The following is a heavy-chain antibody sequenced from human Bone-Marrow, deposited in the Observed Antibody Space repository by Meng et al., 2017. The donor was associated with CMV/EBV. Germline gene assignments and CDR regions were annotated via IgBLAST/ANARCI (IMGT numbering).Heavy chain of an antibody. D-gene: IGHD2-21*02. CDR3: ARASVVVVTATNWFDP. V-gene: IGHV4-34*01. J-gene: IGHJ5*02. CDR2: INHSGST. Sequence: QVQLQQWGAGLLKPSETLSLTCAVHGGSFSGYYWSWIRQPPGKGLEWIGEINHSGSTNYNPSLKSRVTISVDTSKNQFSLKLSSVTAADTAVYYCARASVVVVTATNWFDPWGQGTLVTVSS. CDR1: GGSFSGYY.